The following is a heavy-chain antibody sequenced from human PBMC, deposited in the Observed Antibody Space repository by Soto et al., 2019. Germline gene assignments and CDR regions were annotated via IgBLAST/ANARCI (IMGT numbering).Heavy chain of an antibody. Sequence: QVQLLESGGGVVPPGRSLRLSCAASGFTFSSFTMHWVRQAPGKGLEWVAVISYDDGDNKYYADSVQGRFTISRDNSKTTLYLQMNSLRPEDTAVYYCARTTVVSGTPDFDYWGQGRLVTVSS. D-gene: IGHD4-4*01. J-gene: IGHJ4*02. CDR3: ARTTVVSGTPDFDY. CDR2: ISYDDGDNK. CDR1: GFTFSSFT. V-gene: IGHV3-30-3*01.